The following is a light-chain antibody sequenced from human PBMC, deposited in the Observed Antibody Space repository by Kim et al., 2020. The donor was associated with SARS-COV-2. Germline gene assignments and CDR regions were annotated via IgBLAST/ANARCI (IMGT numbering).Light chain of an antibody. J-gene: IGLJ2*01. CDR3: QSYDSSLSGVL. CDR1: SSTIGAGYD. Sequence: RVPLTCTGSSSTIGAGYDVHWYQQLPGTAPKLLIYGNSNRPSGVPDRFSGSKSGTSASLAITGLQAEDEADYYCQSYDSSLSGVLFGGGTQLTVL. CDR2: GNS. V-gene: IGLV1-40*01.